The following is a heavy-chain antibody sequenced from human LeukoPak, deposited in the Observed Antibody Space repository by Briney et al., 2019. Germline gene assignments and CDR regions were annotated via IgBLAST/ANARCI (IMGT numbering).Heavy chain of an antibody. D-gene: IGHD3-10*01. CDR3: ARDSGTTGEVKFDP. Sequence: PSETLSLTCNVSGDSISSFYWSWIRQPAGKGLEWIGRIYNSGSTTYNPSLKSRVTMSVDTSKNQFSLKLSSVTAADTAVYYCARDSGTTGEVKFDPWGQGTLVTVSS. J-gene: IGHJ5*02. CDR1: GDSISSFY. V-gene: IGHV4-4*07. CDR2: IYNSGST.